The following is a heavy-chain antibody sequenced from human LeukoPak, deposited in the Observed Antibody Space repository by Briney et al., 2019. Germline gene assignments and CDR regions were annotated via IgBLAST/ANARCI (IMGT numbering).Heavy chain of an antibody. CDR3: ARDPTNSGGWKLFFDY. V-gene: IGHV1-18*01. CDR2: ISGYNGDT. J-gene: IGHJ4*02. CDR1: GYTFTRHG. Sequence: ASVKVSCKTSGYTFTRHGVAWVRQAPGRGLEWMGWISGYNGDTNSAQELQGRVTMTTDTSTNTAYLELRRLTSDDTAVYYCARDPTNSGGWKLFFDYWGQGTLVTVSS. D-gene: IGHD6-19*01.